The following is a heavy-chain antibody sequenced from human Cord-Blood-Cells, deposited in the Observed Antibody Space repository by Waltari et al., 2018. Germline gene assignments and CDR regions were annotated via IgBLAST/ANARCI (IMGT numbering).Heavy chain of an antibody. Sequence: QVQLVQSGAEVKKPGASVKVSCKASGYTFTSYDINWVRQATGQGLEWIGWMNPNSGNTGDAQKFQGRVTMTRNTSISTAYMALSSLRSEDTAVYYCARGDPYSSSWFPIDYWGQGTLVTVSS. CDR2: MNPNSGNT. D-gene: IGHD6-13*01. CDR1: GYTFTSYD. V-gene: IGHV1-8*01. CDR3: ARGDPYSSSWFPIDY. J-gene: IGHJ4*02.